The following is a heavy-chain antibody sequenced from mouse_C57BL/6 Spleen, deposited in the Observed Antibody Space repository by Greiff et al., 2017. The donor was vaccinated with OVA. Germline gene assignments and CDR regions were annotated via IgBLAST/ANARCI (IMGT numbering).Heavy chain of an antibody. D-gene: IGHD1-2*01. CDR1: GYTFTSYW. J-gene: IGHJ2*01. CDR2: IDPSDSYT. Sequence: VQLQQPGAELVMPGASVKLSCKASGYTFTSYWMHWVKQRPGQGLEWIGEIDPSDSYTNYNQKFKGKSTLTVDKSSSTAYLQLSSLTSEDSAVYYCARRRGLDYFDDWGKGTTLTVAS. V-gene: IGHV1-69*01. CDR3: ARRRGLDYFDD.